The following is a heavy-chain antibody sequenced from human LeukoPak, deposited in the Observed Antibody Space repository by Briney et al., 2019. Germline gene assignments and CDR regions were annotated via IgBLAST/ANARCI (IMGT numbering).Heavy chain of an antibody. V-gene: IGHV4-39*01. CDR2: IYYSGST. D-gene: IGHD5-18*01. CDR3: ARPVDTVPDAFDI. J-gene: IGHJ3*02. CDR1: GGSISSYY. Sequence: SETLSLTCTVSGGSISSYYWGWIRQPPGKGLEWIGSIYYSGSTYYNPSLKSRVTISVDTSKNQFSLKLSSVTAADTAVYYCARPVDTVPDAFDIWGQGTMVTVSS.